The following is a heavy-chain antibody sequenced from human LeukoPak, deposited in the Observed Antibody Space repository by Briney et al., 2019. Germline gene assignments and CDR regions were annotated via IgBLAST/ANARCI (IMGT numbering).Heavy chain of an antibody. J-gene: IGHJ4*02. D-gene: IGHD1-26*01. CDR3: AKDAVGGTAYYFDN. CDR2: VSSSGDT. V-gene: IGHV3-23*01. CDR1: GFTFSSYG. Sequence: GGSLRLSCAASGFTFSSYGIHWVRQAPGKGLEWVSAVSSSGDTYYAGSVKGRFTISRDNSKNTLYLQINSLRAEDTAVYYCAKDAVGGTAYYFDNWGQGILVTVSS.